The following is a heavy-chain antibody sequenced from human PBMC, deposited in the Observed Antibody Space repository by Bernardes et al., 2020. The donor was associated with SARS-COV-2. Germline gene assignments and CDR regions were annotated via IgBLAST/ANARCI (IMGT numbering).Heavy chain of an antibody. CDR2: ISPKSGAT. V-gene: IGHV1-2*02. D-gene: IGHD2-21*01. CDR1: GYTFSVYY. Sequence: ASVKVSCTDSGYTFSVYYIHWLRQAPGQGLEWMGWISPKSGATNHAQKFQGRVTMTRDTSISTDYMELTRLRSDDTAVYYCARTFYYDRGGDSLFDLWGQGTPVTVSS. J-gene: IGHJ4*02. CDR3: ARTFYYDRGGDSLFDL.